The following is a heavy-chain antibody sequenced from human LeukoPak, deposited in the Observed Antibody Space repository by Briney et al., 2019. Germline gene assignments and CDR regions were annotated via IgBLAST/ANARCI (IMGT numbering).Heavy chain of an antibody. V-gene: IGHV4-59*01. CDR2: IYYSGST. D-gene: IGHD6-6*01. CDR1: GGSISSYY. J-gene: IGHJ4*02. CDR3: ARGRSIAARTAFDY. Sequence: SETLSLTCTVSGGSISSYYWSWIRQPPGKGLEWIGYIYYSGSTNYNPSLKTRVTISVDTSKTQFSLKLSSVTAADTAVYYCARGRSIAARTAFDYWGQGTLVTVSS.